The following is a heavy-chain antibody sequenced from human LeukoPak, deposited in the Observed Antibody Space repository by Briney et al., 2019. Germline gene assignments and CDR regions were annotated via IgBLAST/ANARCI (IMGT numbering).Heavy chain of an antibody. CDR1: GYTFTSYD. D-gene: IGHD5-18*01. V-gene: IGHV1-8*03. J-gene: IGHJ6*03. CDR3: ARGDGYSYGPHDERYYYYYYMDV. CDR2: MNPSSGNT. Sequence: ASVKVSCKASGYTFTSYDINWVRQATGQGLEWMGWMNPSSGNTGYAQKFQGRVTITRNTSISTAYMELSSLRSEDTAVYYCARGDGYSYGPHDERYYYYYYMDVWGKGTTVTVSS.